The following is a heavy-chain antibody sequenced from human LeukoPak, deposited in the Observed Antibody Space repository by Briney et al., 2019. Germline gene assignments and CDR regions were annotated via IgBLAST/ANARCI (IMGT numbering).Heavy chain of an antibody. Sequence: GGSLRLSCTASGFTFSRYDMSWVRQAPGKGLEWVSYISSSSSMIYYADSVKGRFTISRDNAKNSLYLQMKSLRDEDTAIYYCARDYGDLPARVPYFDYWGQGTLVTVSS. CDR1: GFTFSRYD. J-gene: IGHJ4*02. V-gene: IGHV3-48*02. CDR2: ISSSSSMI. CDR3: ARDYGDLPARVPYFDY. D-gene: IGHD4-17*01.